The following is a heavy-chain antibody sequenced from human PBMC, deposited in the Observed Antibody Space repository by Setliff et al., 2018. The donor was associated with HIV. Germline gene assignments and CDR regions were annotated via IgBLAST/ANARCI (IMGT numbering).Heavy chain of an antibody. V-gene: IGHV1-2*02. D-gene: IGHD1-26*01. CDR1: GYTFSGYY. J-gene: IGHJ6*03. CDR2: INPNTGGT. Sequence: ASVKVSCKASGYTFSGYYLHWVRRAPGQGLEWMGWINPNTGGTNYAQKFQGRVTMTRDTSISTAYMELTRLRSGDTAVYYCARGGHYSGSYLPRDYYMDVWGKGTTVTVSS. CDR3: ARGGHYSGSYLPRDYYMDV.